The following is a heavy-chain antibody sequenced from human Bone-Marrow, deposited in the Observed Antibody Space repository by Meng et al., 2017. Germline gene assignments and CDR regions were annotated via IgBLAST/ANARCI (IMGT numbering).Heavy chain of an antibody. Sequence: ASVKVSSKASGYTFTSYDINWVRQTTGQGLEWMGWMNPKSGNTGYAQKFQGRVTMTRNTSISTAYMELSSLRSEDTAVYYCARARGDGSGSYYPPNFDSWGQGTLVTVSS. CDR3: ARARGDGSGSYYPPNFDS. CDR1: GYTFTSYD. CDR2: MNPKSGNT. J-gene: IGHJ4*02. D-gene: IGHD3-10*01. V-gene: IGHV1-8*01.